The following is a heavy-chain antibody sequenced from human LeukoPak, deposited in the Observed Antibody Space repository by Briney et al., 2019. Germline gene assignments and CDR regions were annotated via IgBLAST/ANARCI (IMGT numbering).Heavy chain of an antibody. CDR2: ITQDGSDK. CDR3: ARAVAENWFDP. Sequence: GGSLRLSCAASGFTFSSYWMSWVRQAPGKGLEWVANITQDGSDKYYVDSVKGRFTISRDNAKNSVYLQMNSLRAEDTALYYCARAVAENWFDPWGQGTLVTVSS. CDR1: GFTFSSYW. D-gene: IGHD6-19*01. J-gene: IGHJ5*02. V-gene: IGHV3-7*01.